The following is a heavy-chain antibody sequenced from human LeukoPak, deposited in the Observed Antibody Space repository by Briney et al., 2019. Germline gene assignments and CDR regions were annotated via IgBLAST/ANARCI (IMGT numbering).Heavy chain of an antibody. CDR3: ARDRGYNYGYGMDV. Sequence: GRSLRLSCAASGFTFSSYGMHWVRQAPGKGLEWVSYISSSSSTIYYADSVKGRFTISRDNAKNSLYLQMNSLRAEDTAVYYCARDRGYNYGYGMDVWGHGTTVTVSS. CDR2: ISSSSSTI. V-gene: IGHV3-48*01. D-gene: IGHD5-18*01. J-gene: IGHJ6*02. CDR1: GFTFSSYG.